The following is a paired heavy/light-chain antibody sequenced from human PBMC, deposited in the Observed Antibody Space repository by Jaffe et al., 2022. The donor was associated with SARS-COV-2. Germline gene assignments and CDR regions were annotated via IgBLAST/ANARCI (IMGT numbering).Heavy chain of an antibody. CDR1: GFIFSSYA. J-gene: IGHJ3*02. CDR2: ISYNGAKT. CDR3: ARGPWERGGGHAFYI. Sequence: QVQVVESGGGVVQPGRSLRLSCAASGFIFSSYAMHWVRQAPGKGLEWVAVISYNGAKTHFADSVKGRFTISRDNSKNTVYLQLNNLRAEDTAVYSCARGPWERGGGHAFYIWGQGTTVTVSS. D-gene: IGHD1-26*01. V-gene: IGHV3-30*03.
Light chain of an antibody. J-gene: IGKJ3*01. CDR1: QDIGNY. Sequence: DVKLTQSPSSLSASVGDSVTITCQASQDIGNYLNWYQQQLGKAPKILIYDASSLETGVPSRFSASGFGTDFTLTISSLQPEDVATYYCQHHSFLPFSFGPGTRVNVK. V-gene: IGKV1-33*01. CDR3: QHHSFLPFS. CDR2: DAS.